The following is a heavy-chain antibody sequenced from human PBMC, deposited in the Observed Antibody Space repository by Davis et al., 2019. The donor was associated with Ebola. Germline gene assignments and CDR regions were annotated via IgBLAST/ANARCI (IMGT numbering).Heavy chain of an antibody. CDR2: INAGNGNT. V-gene: IGHV1-3*01. CDR1: GYTFTSYA. CDR3: ARGEYSGYVFDY. J-gene: IGHJ4*02. D-gene: IGHD5-12*01. Sequence: APVKVSCKASGYTFTSYAMHWVRQAPGQRLEWMGWINAGNGNTKYSQKFQGRVTITRDTSASTAYMELSSLRSEDTAVYYCARGEYSGYVFDYWGQGTLVTVSS.